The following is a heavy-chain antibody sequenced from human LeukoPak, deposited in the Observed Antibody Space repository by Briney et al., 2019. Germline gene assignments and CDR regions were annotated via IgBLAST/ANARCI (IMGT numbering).Heavy chain of an antibody. CDR3: ARHPYDFWSGYYPNWFDP. D-gene: IGHD3-3*01. Sequence: SETLSLTCAVYGGSFSGYYWSWIRQPPGKGVEWIGEINHSGSNNYNPSRKSRVTISVDTSKKQFALKLSSVTAADTAVYYCARHPYDFWSGYYPNWFDPWGQGTLVTVSS. V-gene: IGHV4-34*01. J-gene: IGHJ5*02. CDR1: GGSFSGYY. CDR2: INHSGSN.